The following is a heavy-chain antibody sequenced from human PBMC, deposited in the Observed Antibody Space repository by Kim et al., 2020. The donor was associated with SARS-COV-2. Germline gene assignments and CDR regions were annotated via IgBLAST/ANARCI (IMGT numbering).Heavy chain of an antibody. CDR3: ARVRWEQQLRLRGGDDYYSYGMDF. Sequence: GGSLRLSCAASGFTFSSYAMHWVRQAPGKGLEWVAVISYDGSNKYYADSVKGRFTISRDNSKNTLYLQMNSLRAEDTAVYYCARVRWEQQLRLRGGDDYYSYGMDFWGQGTTVTVSS. D-gene: IGHD6-13*01. CDR2: ISYDGSNK. J-gene: IGHJ6*02. V-gene: IGHV3-30*04. CDR1: GFTFSSYA.